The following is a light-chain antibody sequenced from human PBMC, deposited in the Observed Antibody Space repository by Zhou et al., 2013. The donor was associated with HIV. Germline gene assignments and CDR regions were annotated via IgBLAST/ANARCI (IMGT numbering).Light chain of an antibody. V-gene: IGKV3-20*01. CDR1: QSVNSDY. CDR3: QHYGSSPYT. CDR2: GAS. J-gene: IGKJ2*01. Sequence: IVMTQSPVTLSVSPGERATLSCRASQSVNSDYLAWYQQKPGQAPRVLISGASSRVTGTPDRFSATGSGTDFTLTISRLEPEDFAVYYCQHYGSSPYTFGQGTKLEIK.